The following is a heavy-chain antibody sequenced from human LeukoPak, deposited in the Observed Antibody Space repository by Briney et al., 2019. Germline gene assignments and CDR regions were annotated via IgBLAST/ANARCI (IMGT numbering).Heavy chain of an antibody. CDR1: GGSISSYY. CDR3: ARGAAVAEYLFDP. J-gene: IGHJ5*02. Sequence: SETLSLTCTVSGGSISSYYWSWIRQPPGRGLEWIGYIYYSGSTNYNPSLKSRVTISVDTSKNQFSLKLSPVTAADTAVYYCARGAAVAEYLFDPWGQGTLVTVSS. V-gene: IGHV4-59*01. D-gene: IGHD6-19*01. CDR2: IYYSGST.